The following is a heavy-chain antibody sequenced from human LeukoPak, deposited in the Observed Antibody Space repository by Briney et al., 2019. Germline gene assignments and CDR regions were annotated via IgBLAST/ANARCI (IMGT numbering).Heavy chain of an antibody. CDR3: ARLPRSASYIVDQ. Sequence: GASVEVSCKASGYIFTSYHMHWVRQAPGQGLEWMGIINPSGGSTTYAQKFQGRVTMTRDTSTSTVCMEVSSLRSDDTAVYYCARLPRSASYIVDQWGQGTVVSVSS. V-gene: IGHV1-46*01. J-gene: IGHJ4*02. CDR1: GYIFTSYH. CDR2: INPSGGST. D-gene: IGHD3-10*01.